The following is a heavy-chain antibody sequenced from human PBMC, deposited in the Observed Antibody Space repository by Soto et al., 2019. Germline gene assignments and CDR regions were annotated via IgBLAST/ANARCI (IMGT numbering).Heavy chain of an antibody. CDR3: ARDQLGSY. Sequence: QVQLQESGPGLVKPSETLSLTCTVSGGSISSYYWSWIRQPPGKGLEWIGYIYYSGSTNYNPSLXSXVXKSVDTSKNQFSLKLSSVTAADTAVYYCARDQLGSYWGQGTLVTVSS. J-gene: IGHJ4*02. D-gene: IGHD6-13*01. CDR2: IYYSGST. CDR1: GGSISSYY. V-gene: IGHV4-59*01.